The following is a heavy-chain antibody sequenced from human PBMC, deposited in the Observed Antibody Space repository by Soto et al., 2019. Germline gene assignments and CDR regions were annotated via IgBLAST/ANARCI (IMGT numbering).Heavy chain of an antibody. V-gene: IGHV3-23*01. Sequence: GGSLRLSCAASGFTFSSYAMSWVRQAPGKGLEWVSAISGSGGSTYYADSVKGRFTISRDNSKNTLYLQMNSLRAEDTAVYYSAKDVPGPYSSSWGTGYWGQGTLVTVSS. J-gene: IGHJ4*02. CDR3: AKDVPGPYSSSWGTGY. D-gene: IGHD6-13*01. CDR1: GFTFSSYA. CDR2: ISGSGGST.